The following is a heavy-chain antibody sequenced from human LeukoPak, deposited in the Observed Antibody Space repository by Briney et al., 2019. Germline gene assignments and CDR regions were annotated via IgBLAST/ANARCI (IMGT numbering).Heavy chain of an antibody. J-gene: IGHJ3*02. CDR3: ARDTGSYAGRAFDI. V-gene: IGHV1-69*06. D-gene: IGHD1-26*01. CDR1: GGTFSSYA. CDR2: IIPIFGTA. Sequence: APVKVSCKASGGTFSSYAISWVRQAPGQGLEWMGGIIPIFGTANYAQKFQGRVTITADKSTSTAYMELSSLRSEDTAVYYCARDTGSYAGRAFDIWGQGTMVTVSS.